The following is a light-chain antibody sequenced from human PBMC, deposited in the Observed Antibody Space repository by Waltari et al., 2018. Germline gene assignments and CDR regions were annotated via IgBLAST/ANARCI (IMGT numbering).Light chain of an antibody. CDR3: NSRDSRGHPLV. Sequence: SVLPQPPSVSVALGQTVRITCQGDSLRYYYAKWYHQKPGQAPVLGMYGKNNRPSGIPDRFSGSYSGTTASLIITGAQAEDEGDYYCNSRDSRGHPLVFGTGTKVTVL. CDR1: SLRYYY. CDR2: GKN. J-gene: IGLJ1*01. V-gene: IGLV3-19*01.